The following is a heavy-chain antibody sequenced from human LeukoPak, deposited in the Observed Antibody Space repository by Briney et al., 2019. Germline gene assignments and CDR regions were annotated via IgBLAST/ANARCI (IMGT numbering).Heavy chain of an antibody. CDR3: ARDRSYGSFNY. D-gene: IGHD5-18*01. V-gene: IGHV3-30*02. CDR1: GFTFSSYG. J-gene: IGHJ4*02. Sequence: GGSLRLSCAASGFTFSSYGMDWVRQAPGKGLEWVATIRYDGSYQWYAESVKGRFTISRDNAKNSLYLQMSSLRAEDTAVYYCARDRSYGSFNYWGQGTLVTVSS. CDR2: IRYDGSYQ.